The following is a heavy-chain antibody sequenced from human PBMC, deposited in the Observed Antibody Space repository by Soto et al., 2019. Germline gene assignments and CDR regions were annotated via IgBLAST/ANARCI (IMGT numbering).Heavy chain of an antibody. CDR1: GFRFSSYS. CDR3: SSSSSWMYYFDF. CDR2: ITATGDRT. Sequence: GGSLRLSCADSGFRFSSYSMSWVRQTPGKGLEWVAAITATGDRTYYADSVTGRFTISRDNSKKTHYLQMTSLRAEDTAIYYCSSSSSWMYYFDFWGQGTLVTVSS. V-gene: IGHV3-23*01. J-gene: IGHJ4*02. D-gene: IGHD6-13*01.